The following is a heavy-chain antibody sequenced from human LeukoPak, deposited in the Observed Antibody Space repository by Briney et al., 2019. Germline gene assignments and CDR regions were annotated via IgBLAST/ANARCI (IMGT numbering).Heavy chain of an antibody. V-gene: IGHV1-18*01. J-gene: IGHJ4*02. CDR3: ARLPQYQLLYRPGIDY. Sequence: ASVKVSCKASGYTFTSYGISWVRQAPGQGLEWMGWISAYNGNTNYVQKLQGRVTMTTDTSTSTAYMELRSLRSDDTAVYYCARLPQYQLLYRPGIDYWGQGTLVTVSS. D-gene: IGHD2-2*02. CDR1: GYTFTSYG. CDR2: ISAYNGNT.